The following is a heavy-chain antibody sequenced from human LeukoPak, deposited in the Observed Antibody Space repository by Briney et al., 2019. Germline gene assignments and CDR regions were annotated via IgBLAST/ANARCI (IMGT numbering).Heavy chain of an antibody. J-gene: IGHJ4*02. CDR2: IRHICGTT. Sequence: ASVKVSCKASGYTFTGYSMHWVRQAPGQGLEWMGLIRHICGTTNYAQRFQGRVTMTRDTSISTAYMELSSLRSDDTAVYYCATVTRYHSDGYTSRGYNDYWGQGTLVTVSS. V-gene: IGHV1-2*02. D-gene: IGHD5-24*01. CDR1: GYTFTGYS. CDR3: ATVTRYHSDGYTSRGYNDY.